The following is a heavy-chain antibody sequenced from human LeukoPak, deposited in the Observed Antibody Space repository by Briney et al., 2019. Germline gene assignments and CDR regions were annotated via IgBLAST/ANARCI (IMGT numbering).Heavy chain of an antibody. V-gene: IGHV1-69*05. CDR1: GGTFSSYA. D-gene: IGHD3-22*01. CDR3: ARDLFDDSSGSFSAFDI. J-gene: IGHJ3*02. Sequence: SVKVSCKASGGTFSSYAISWVRQAPGQGLEWMGGIIPIFGTVNYAQKFQGRVTITTDESTSTAYMELSSLRSEDMAVYYCARDLFDDSSGSFSAFDIWGQGTMVTVSS. CDR2: IIPIFGTV.